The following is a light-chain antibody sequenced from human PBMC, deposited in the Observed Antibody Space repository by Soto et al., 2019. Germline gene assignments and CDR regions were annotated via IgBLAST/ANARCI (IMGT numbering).Light chain of an antibody. Sequence: DLQMTQSPSSVSASVGDRVTITCRASQSISSYLNWYQQKPGKAPKLLIYASSTLQTGVPSRFSGSGSGTDFSLTISSLQPEDFATYYCQQSYSTSWTFGQGTKVDIK. V-gene: IGKV1-39*01. CDR3: QQSYSTSWT. CDR2: ASS. J-gene: IGKJ1*01. CDR1: QSISSY.